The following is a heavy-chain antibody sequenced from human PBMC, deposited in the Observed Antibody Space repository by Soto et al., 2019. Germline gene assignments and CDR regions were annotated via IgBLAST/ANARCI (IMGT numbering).Heavy chain of an antibody. J-gene: IGHJ4*02. V-gene: IGHV3-48*01. CDR2: ISSDSATI. Sequence: EVQLVESGGGLVQPGGSLGLSGAAPGFPFSSYTMNWVRQAPGKGLEWISYISSDSATIYYADSVKGRFTISRDNAKNSLYLQMNSLRAEDTAVYYCARRFGYWGQGALVTVSS. CDR3: ARRFGY. CDR1: GFPFSSYT. D-gene: IGHD3-10*01.